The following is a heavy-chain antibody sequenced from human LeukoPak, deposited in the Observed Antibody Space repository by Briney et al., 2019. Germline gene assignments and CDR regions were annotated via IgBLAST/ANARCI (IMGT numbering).Heavy chain of an antibody. CDR2: IIPIFGIA. J-gene: IGHJ5*02. Sequence: ASVKVSCKASGGTFNSYAISWVRQAPGQGLEWMGRIIPIFGIANYAQKFQGRVTITADKSTSTAYMELSSLRSEDTAVYYCARGMVRGVIVNWFDPWGQGTLVTVSS. CDR3: ARGMVRGVIVNWFDP. D-gene: IGHD3-10*01. CDR1: GGTFNSYA. V-gene: IGHV1-69*04.